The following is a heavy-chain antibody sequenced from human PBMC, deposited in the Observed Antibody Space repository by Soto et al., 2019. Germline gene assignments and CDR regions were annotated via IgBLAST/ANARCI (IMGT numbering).Heavy chain of an antibody. CDR3: ARHQYYYDSSGKDYYYYGMDV. D-gene: IGHD3-22*01. Sequence: QVQLVQSGAEVKKPGASVKVSCKASGYTFTSYYMHWVRQAPGQGLEWMGIINPSGGSTSYAQKFQGRVNMTRDTSTSTVYMELSSLRSEDTAVYYCARHQYYYDSSGKDYYYYGMDVWGQGTTVTVSS. CDR2: INPSGGST. V-gene: IGHV1-46*01. J-gene: IGHJ6*02. CDR1: GYTFTSYY.